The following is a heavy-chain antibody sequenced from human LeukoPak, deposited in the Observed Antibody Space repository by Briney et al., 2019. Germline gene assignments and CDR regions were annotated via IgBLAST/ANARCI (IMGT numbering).Heavy chain of an antibody. CDR3: AKDRGLRYFDWLSPDAFDI. CDR2: ISGSGSST. V-gene: IGHV3-23*01. D-gene: IGHD3-9*01. CDR1: GFTFSSYA. Sequence: GGSLRLSCAASGFTFSSYAMSWVRQAPGKGLEWVSAISGSGSSTYYADSVKGRFPISRDNSKNTLYLQMNSLRAEDTAVYYCAKDRGLRYFDWLSPDAFDIWGQGTMVTVSS. J-gene: IGHJ3*02.